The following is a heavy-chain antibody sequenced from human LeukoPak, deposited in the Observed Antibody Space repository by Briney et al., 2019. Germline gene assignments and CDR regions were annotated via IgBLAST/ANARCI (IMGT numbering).Heavy chain of an antibody. CDR2: IHYSGST. CDR1: GGSISSSSYY. Sequence: SETLSLTCTVSGGSISSSSYYWGWIRQPPGKGLEWIGSIHYSGSTYYNPSLKSRVTISVDTSKNQFSLKLSSVTAADTAVYYCARGKVYYYDSSGSPRTYYFDYWGQGTLVTVSS. CDR3: ARGKVYYYDSSGSPRTYYFDY. J-gene: IGHJ4*02. V-gene: IGHV4-39*01. D-gene: IGHD3-22*01.